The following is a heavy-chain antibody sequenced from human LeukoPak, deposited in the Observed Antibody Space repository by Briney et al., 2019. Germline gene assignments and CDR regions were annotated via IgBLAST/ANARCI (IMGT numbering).Heavy chain of an antibody. J-gene: IGHJ3*02. Sequence: SETLSLTCTVSGGAISSHYWTWIRQPPGKGLEWIGYIYYSGSTTYNPSLKSRITLSVDTSKNQFSLKLSSVTAADTAVYYCARGMFAFDIWGQGTMVTVSS. CDR2: IYYSGST. CDR3: ARGMFAFDI. V-gene: IGHV4-59*11. D-gene: IGHD3-10*02. CDR1: GGAISSHY.